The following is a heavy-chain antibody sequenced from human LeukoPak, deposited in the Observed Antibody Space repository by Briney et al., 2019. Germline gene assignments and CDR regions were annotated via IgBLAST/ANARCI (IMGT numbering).Heavy chain of an antibody. J-gene: IGHJ4*02. CDR3: ARDVWGTFDY. Sequence: PGGSLRLSCAASGFPFSSYWMSWVRQAPGKGLEWVANIKKDGSEKYYVDSVKGRFTISRDNAKNSLFLQMNSLSAEDTAVYYCARDVWGTFDYWGQGTLVTVSS. V-gene: IGHV3-7*04. D-gene: IGHD7-27*01. CDR1: GFPFSSYW. CDR2: IKKDGSEK.